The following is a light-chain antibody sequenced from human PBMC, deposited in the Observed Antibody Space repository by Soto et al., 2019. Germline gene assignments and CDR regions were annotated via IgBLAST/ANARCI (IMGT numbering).Light chain of an antibody. CDR1: QSVNSNY. Sequence: ETVLTQSPGTVSLSPGERATLSCRTSQSVNSNYLAWYQQKPGQAPRLLIYGVFNRATGIPDRFSGSGSGTDFTLTISGLEPEDSAVYYCQHYYGSPRTFGQGNKLEIK. CDR3: QHYYGSPRT. V-gene: IGKV3-20*01. CDR2: GVF. J-gene: IGKJ2*01.